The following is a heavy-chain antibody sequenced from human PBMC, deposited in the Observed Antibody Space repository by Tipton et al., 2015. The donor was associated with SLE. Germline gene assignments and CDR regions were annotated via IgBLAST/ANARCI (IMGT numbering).Heavy chain of an antibody. D-gene: IGHD6-6*01. CDR1: GGSITNTPYY. CDR2: VYTSGSP. CDR3: ARDSSSSFHFQH. V-gene: IGHV4-39*07. Sequence: TLSLTCIVSGGSITNTPYYWGWIRQPPGKGLEWIGGVYTSGSPYYNPSLKSRVTISVDTSKNQFSLKLSSVTAADTAVYYCARDSSSSFHFQHWGQGTLVTVSS. J-gene: IGHJ1*01.